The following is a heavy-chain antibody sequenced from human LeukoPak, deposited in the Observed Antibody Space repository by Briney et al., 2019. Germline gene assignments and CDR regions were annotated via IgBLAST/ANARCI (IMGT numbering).Heavy chain of an antibody. Sequence: PGGSLRLSCSAYGFTFSSYAMHWVRQAPGKGLEYVSAISSNGGSTYYADSVKGRFTISRDNSKNTLYLQMSSLRAEDTAVYYCVKWDYDILTGSFDYWGQGTLVTVSS. D-gene: IGHD3-9*01. CDR3: VKWDYDILTGSFDY. CDR1: GFTFSSYA. J-gene: IGHJ4*02. V-gene: IGHV3-64D*06. CDR2: ISSNGGST.